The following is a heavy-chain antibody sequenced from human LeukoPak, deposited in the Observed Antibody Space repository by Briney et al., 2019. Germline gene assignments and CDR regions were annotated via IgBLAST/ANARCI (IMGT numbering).Heavy chain of an antibody. D-gene: IGHD2-15*01. Sequence: ASVRVSCKVSGYTLTELSMHWVRQAPGKGLEWMGGFDPEDGETIYAQKFQGRVTMTEDTSTDTAYMELSSLRSEDTAVYYCATAIRPRIVVVVAATRSGWFDPWGQGTLVTVSS. J-gene: IGHJ5*02. CDR2: FDPEDGET. CDR3: ATAIRPRIVVVVAATRSGWFDP. CDR1: GYTLTELS. V-gene: IGHV1-24*01.